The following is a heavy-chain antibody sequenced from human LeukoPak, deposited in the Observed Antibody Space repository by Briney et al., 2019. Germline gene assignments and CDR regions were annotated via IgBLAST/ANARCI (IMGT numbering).Heavy chain of an antibody. V-gene: IGHV5-10-1*01. CDR2: IDPSDSYT. D-gene: IGHD3-9*01. CDR1: GYSFTSYW. J-gene: IGHJ4*02. Sequence: GESLKISCKGSGYSFTSYWTSWVRQMPGKGLEWMGRIDPSDSYTNYSPSFQGHVTISADKSISTAYLQWSSLKASDTAMYYCASFGPYDILTGYIDYWGQGTLVTVSS. CDR3: ASFGPYDILTGYIDY.